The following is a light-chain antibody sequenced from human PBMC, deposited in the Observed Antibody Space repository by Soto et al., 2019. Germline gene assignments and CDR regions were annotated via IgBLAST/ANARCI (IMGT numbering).Light chain of an antibody. CDR3: QQYSSYSYT. CDR1: QSIGSW. CDR2: KAS. J-gene: IGKJ2*01. Sequence: DIQMTQSPSTLSASVGDRVTITCRASQSIGSWLAWYQQIPGKAPNLLIYKASTLQPGVPSRFSGSGSGTEFTLAISSLQPDDFATYYCQQYSSYSYTFGQGTKLEIK. V-gene: IGKV1-5*03.